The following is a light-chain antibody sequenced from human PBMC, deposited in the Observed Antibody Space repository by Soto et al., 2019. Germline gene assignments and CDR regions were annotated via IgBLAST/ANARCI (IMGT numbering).Light chain of an antibody. Sequence: QSALTQPRSVSGSPGHSVTISCTGTSRDVGGYRYVSWYQQHPGKDPKLMISDVSKRPSGVPDRFSVSKFGNPASLTISGLQAEDEADYYCCSYAGAFTYVFGSGTKLTVL. V-gene: IGLV2-11*01. CDR3: CSYAGAFTYV. CDR1: SRDVGGYRY. CDR2: DVS. J-gene: IGLJ1*01.